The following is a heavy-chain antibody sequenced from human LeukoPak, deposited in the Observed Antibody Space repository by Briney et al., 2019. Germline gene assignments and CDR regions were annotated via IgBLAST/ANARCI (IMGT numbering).Heavy chain of an antibody. D-gene: IGHD6-13*01. Sequence: SETLSLTCTVSGDSISSSSYYWGWIRQPPGKGLEWIGSIYYSGSTYYNPSLKSRVTISVDTSKNQFSLKLSSVTAADTAVYYCARRYSSSWSVGYYFDYWGQGTLVTVSS. CDR2: IYYSGST. CDR3: ARRYSSSWSVGYYFDY. CDR1: GDSISSSSYY. V-gene: IGHV4-39*01. J-gene: IGHJ4*02.